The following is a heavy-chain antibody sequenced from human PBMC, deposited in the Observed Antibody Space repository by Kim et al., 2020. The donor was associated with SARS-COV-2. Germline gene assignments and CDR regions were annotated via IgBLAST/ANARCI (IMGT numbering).Heavy chain of an antibody. V-gene: IGHV4-34*01. D-gene: IGHD2-2*02. CDR3: TRGRVGVVPAPILVLGPYYDYFIMDV. J-gene: IGHJ6*02. CDR2: ITHSGST. Sequence: SETLSLTCAVYGGSFSGHSWSWIRQPPGKGLEWIGEITHSGSTKYNSSLMSRVTISIDMSKNQFSLKLTSVTAADRGFYFCTRGRVGVVPAPILVLGPYYDYFIMDVWGHGTTVTVSS. CDR1: GGSFSGHS.